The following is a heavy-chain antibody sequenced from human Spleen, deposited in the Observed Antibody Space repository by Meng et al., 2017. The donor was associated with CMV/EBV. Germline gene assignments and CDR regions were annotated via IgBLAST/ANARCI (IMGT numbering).Heavy chain of an antibody. J-gene: IGHJ5*02. D-gene: IGHD6-25*01. CDR2: INPSGGST. CDR3: ARDQVRAAGWFDP. Sequence: CKESGYTFLNYYMHWVRQAPGQGPEWMGIINPSGGSTSYAQKFQGRVTMTRDTSTSTVYMELSSLRSEDTAVYYCARDQVRAAGWFDPWGQGTLVTVSS. CDR1: GYTFLNYY. V-gene: IGHV1-46*01.